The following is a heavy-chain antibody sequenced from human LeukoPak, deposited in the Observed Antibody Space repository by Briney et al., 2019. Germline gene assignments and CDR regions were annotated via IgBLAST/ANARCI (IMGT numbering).Heavy chain of an antibody. V-gene: IGHV1-46*02. CDR3: ATEYVRTHYFDW. D-gene: IGHD3-16*01. J-gene: IGHJ4*02. CDR2: ITSTGTTT. Sequence: GASVKVSCKASGYKLNTYHMHWVRQAPGQGLEWMGIITSTGTTTICAQEFQGRVTMTRDTSTSTVYMDLSSLRSDDTAVYYCATEYVRTHYFDWWGQGTLVTVSS. CDR1: GYKLNTYH.